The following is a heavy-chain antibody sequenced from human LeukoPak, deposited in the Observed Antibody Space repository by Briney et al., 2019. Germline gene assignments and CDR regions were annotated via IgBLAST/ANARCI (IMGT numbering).Heavy chain of an antibody. Sequence: SQTLSLTCAISGDSVSSNSAAWNWIRQSPSRGLEWLGRVYYRSKWYNDYAVSVKSRMTIDRDTSKNQFSLHLNSVTPEDTAVYYCARGSRSGSWRYFDYWGQGTLVTVSS. V-gene: IGHV6-1*01. CDR3: ARGSRSGSWRYFDY. J-gene: IGHJ4*02. D-gene: IGHD1-26*01. CDR1: GDSVSSNSAA. CDR2: VYYRSKWYN.